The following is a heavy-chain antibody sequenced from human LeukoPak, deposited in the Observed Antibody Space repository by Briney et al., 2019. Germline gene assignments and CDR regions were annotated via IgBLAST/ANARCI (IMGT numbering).Heavy chain of an antibody. V-gene: IGHV3-48*03. CDR2: TSSSGSTI. J-gene: IGHJ4*02. CDR3: VRGLGYSSGRDDY. CDR1: GFTFSSYE. D-gene: IGHD6-19*01. Sequence: GGSLRLSCAASGFTFSSYEMNWVRQAPGKGLEWVSYTSSSGSTIHYADSVKGRFTISRDNAKNSLYLQMNSLRAEDTAVYYCVRGLGYSSGRDDYWGQGTLGTVSS.